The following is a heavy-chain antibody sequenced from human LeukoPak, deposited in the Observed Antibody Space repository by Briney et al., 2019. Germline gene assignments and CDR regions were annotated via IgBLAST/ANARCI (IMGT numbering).Heavy chain of an antibody. D-gene: IGHD2-15*01. Sequence: PSQTLSLTCTVSGGSISSGDYYWSWIRPPPGKGLEWIRYIYYSGSTNYNPSLKSRVTISVDTSTTQFSLKLSSVTAADTAVYYCASAPHTCRGCSCYYYYGMDVWGQGTTVTVSS. CDR3: ASAPHTCRGCSCYYYYGMDV. V-gene: IGHV4-30-4*01. CDR2: IYYSGST. J-gene: IGHJ6*02. CDR1: GGSISSGDYY.